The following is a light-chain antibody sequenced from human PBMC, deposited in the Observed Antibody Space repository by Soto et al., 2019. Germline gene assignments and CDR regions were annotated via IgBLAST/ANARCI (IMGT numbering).Light chain of an antibody. CDR1: QSVSSSY. J-gene: IGKJ1*01. V-gene: IGKV3-20*01. Sequence: EIVLTQFPGTLSLSPGERATLSCRASQSVSSSYLAWYQQKPGQAPRLLIHRTSNRATGIPDRFSGSGSGTDFTLTISRLEPEDFAVYWCQQYDSSPRTFGQGTKV. CDR3: QQYDSSPRT. CDR2: RTS.